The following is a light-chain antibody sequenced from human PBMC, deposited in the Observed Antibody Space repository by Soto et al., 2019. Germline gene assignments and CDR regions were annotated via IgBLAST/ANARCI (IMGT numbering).Light chain of an antibody. CDR2: GVS. Sequence: DIQMTPSPSSLSASVGDRVTITCQASQDIRKNLNWYQQKPGKAPKLLIYGVSNLETGVPSRFSGSGSGTDFTLTITSLQPEDISTYYCQPYNALITFGGGTKVDIK. CDR3: QPYNALIT. J-gene: IGKJ4*01. V-gene: IGKV1-33*01. CDR1: QDIRKN.